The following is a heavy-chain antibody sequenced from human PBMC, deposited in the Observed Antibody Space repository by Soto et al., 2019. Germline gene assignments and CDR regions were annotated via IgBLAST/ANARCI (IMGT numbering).Heavy chain of an antibody. V-gene: IGHV4-34*02. CDR3: ARGPPLGARDY. J-gene: IGHJ4*02. CDR2: INHSGSI. CDR1: GGSFSGYY. Sequence: QVQLQQWGAGLLKPSETLSLTCAVYGGSFSGYYWSWIRQPPGKGLEWIGEINHSGSINYNPSLKSRVTISVDMSKNQFSLKLSSATAADTAVYYCARGPPLGARDYWGQGTLVTVSS. D-gene: IGHD1-26*01.